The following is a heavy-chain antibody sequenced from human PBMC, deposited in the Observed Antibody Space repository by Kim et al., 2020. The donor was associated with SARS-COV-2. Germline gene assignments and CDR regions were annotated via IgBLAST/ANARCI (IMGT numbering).Heavy chain of an antibody. J-gene: IGHJ4*02. V-gene: IGHV4-39*01. D-gene: IGHD2-21*01. CDR1: GGSISSSSYY. CDR3: ARPATVMATMPVGFDY. Sequence: SETLSLTCTVSGGSISSSSYYWGWIRQPPGKGLEWIGSIYYSGSTYYNPSLKSRVTISVDTSKNQFSLKLSSVTAADTAVYYCARPATVMATMPVGFDYWGQGTLVTVSS. CDR2: IYYSGST.